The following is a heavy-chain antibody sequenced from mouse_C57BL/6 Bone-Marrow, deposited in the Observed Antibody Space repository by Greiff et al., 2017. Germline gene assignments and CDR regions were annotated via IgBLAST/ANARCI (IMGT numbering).Heavy chain of an antibody. V-gene: IGHV5-4*03. D-gene: IGHD1-1*01. Sequence: DVKLVESGGGLVKPGGSLKLSCAASGFTFSSYAMSWVRQTPEKRLEWVATISDGGSYTYYPDNVKGRFTISRDNAKNNRYLQMSHLKSEDTAMYYCARGDTTVVASAWFAYWGQGTLVTVSA. CDR3: ARGDTTVVASAWFAY. CDR1: GFTFSSYA. J-gene: IGHJ3*01. CDR2: ISDGGSYT.